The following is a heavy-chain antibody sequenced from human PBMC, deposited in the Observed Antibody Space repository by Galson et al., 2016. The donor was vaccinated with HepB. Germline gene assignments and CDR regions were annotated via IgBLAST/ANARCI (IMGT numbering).Heavy chain of an antibody. CDR2: IRLKTDGQST. CDR1: GIRFSDYY. CDR3: AREGYTSGRAGTFDL. V-gene: IGHV3-72*01. Sequence: SLRLSCAGYGIRFSDYYMDWVRQAPGKGLQWVCRIRLKTDGQSTDCAASLKDRFIISRDDSRNSVYLQMDSLRVDDTAVYYCAREGYTSGRAGTFDLWGQGTVVTVSS. D-gene: IGHD6-19*01. J-gene: IGHJ3*01.